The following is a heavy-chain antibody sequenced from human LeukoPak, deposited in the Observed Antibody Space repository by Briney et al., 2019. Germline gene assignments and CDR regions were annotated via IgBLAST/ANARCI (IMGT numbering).Heavy chain of an antibody. J-gene: IGHJ6*03. D-gene: IGHD2-21*02. CDR1: GGSISSYY. CDR2: IYYSGST. CDR3: ARVLRTVTASGYYYYYYMDV. V-gene: IGHV4-59*01. Sequence: PSETLSLTCTVSGGSISSYYWSWIRQPPGKGLEWIGYIYYSGSTNYNPSLKSRVTISVDTSKNQFSLKLSSVTAADTAVYYCARVLRTVTASGYYYYYYMDVWGKGTTVTVSS.